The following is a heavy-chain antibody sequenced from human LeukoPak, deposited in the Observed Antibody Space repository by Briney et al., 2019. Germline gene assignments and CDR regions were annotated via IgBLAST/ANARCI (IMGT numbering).Heavy chain of an antibody. Sequence: SETVSLTCSVSGASISSYYCSWIRQSPGKGLEWIGNIYYSETNYNPSLKSRVIISADTSKNQFSLRLTSVTAADTAVYYCARDVWGIGAADGVKNYHYCYMDVWSKGTTVTVSS. J-gene: IGHJ6*03. CDR1: GASISSYY. D-gene: IGHD6-13*01. V-gene: IGHV4-59*01. CDR2: IYYSET. CDR3: ARDVWGIGAADGVKNYHYCYMDV.